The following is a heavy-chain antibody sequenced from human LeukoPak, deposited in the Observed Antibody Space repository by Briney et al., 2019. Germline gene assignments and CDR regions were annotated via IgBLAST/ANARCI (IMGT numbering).Heavy chain of an antibody. CDR2: ISSSSSYI. D-gene: IGHD6-13*01. CDR3: ARGIIAAAGRDAFDI. V-gene: IGHV3-21*01. J-gene: IGHJ3*02. Sequence: GGSLRLSCAASGFTFSSYSMNWVRQAPGKGLEWVSSISSSSSYIYYADSVKGRFTIFRDNAKNSLYLQMNSLRAEDTAVYYCARGIIAAAGRDAFDIWGQGTMVTVSS. CDR1: GFTFSSYS.